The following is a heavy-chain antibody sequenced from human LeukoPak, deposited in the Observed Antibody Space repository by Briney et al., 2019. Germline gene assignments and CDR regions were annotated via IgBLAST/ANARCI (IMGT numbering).Heavy chain of an antibody. V-gene: IGHV3-30-3*01. CDR2: ISYDGSNK. Sequence: LPGGSLRLSCAASGFTFSNYAMHWVRQAPGKGLEWVAVISYDGSNKYYADSVKGRFTISRDSSKNTLYLQMNSLRAEDTAVYYCYGANAEHWGQGTLVTVSS. CDR3: YGANAEH. D-gene: IGHD4-23*01. CDR1: GFTFSNYA. J-gene: IGHJ1*01.